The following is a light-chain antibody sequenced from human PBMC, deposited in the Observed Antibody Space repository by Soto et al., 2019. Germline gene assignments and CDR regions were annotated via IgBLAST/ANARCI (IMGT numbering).Light chain of an antibody. CDR3: QQYNNWPWT. Sequence: EIVMTQSPATLSVSPGERAALSCRASQSVNSHLAWYQQKPGQAPTLLMNEASTRATGIPARFSGSGSGTDFTLTISSLQSEDFAVYYCQQYNNWPWTFGQGTKVDIK. V-gene: IGKV3-15*01. J-gene: IGKJ1*01. CDR1: QSVNSH. CDR2: EAS.